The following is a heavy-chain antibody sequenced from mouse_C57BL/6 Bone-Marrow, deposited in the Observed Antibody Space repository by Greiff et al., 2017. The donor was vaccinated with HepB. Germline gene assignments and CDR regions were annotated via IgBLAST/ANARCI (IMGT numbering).Heavy chain of an antibody. J-gene: IGHJ4*01. CDR3: ARFYYGKRGAMDY. Sequence: EVQVVESGGGLVKPGGSLKLSCAASGFTFSDYGMHWVRQAPEKGLEWVAYISSGSSTIYYADTVKGRFTISRDNAKNTLFLQMTSLRSEDTAMYYCARFYYGKRGAMDYWGQGTSVTVSS. D-gene: IGHD2-1*01. CDR1: GFTFSDYG. CDR2: ISSGSSTI. V-gene: IGHV5-17*01.